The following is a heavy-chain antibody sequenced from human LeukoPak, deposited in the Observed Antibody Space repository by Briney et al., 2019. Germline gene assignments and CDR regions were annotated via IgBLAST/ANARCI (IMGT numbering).Heavy chain of an antibody. D-gene: IGHD3-3*01. CDR2: IRYEGSNK. CDR1: GFTFSIYV. CDR3: AKDAYYDFWSGLFDY. Sequence: GGSLRLSCAASGFTFSIYVMHWVRQAPGKGLGWVAFIRYEGSNKYYADSVKGRFTISKDNSKNTLYLQMNSLRAEDTAVYYCAKDAYYDFWSGLFDYWGQGTLVTVSS. J-gene: IGHJ4*02. V-gene: IGHV3-30*02.